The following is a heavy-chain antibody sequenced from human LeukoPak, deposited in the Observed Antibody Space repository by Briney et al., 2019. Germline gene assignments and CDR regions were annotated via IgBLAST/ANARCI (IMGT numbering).Heavy chain of an antibody. D-gene: IGHD2-15*01. Sequence: SETLSLTCTVSGYSISSGYYWGWIRQPPGKGLEWIGSIYHSGSTYYNPSLKSRVTISVDTSKNQFSLKLSSVTAADTAVYYCARGVLLCSGGSCYPGLDDSSGPYFDYWGQGTLVTVSS. CDR3: ARGVLLCSGGSCYPGLDDSSGPYFDY. J-gene: IGHJ4*02. V-gene: IGHV4-38-2*02. CDR2: IYHSGST. CDR1: GYSISSGYY.